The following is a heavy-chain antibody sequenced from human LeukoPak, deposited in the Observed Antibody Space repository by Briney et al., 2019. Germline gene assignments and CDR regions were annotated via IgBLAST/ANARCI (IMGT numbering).Heavy chain of an antibody. D-gene: IGHD5-24*01. J-gene: IGHJ4*02. V-gene: IGHV4-34*01. CDR1: GGSFSGYY. Sequence: PSESLSLTCAVYGGSFSGYYGSWIRQPPGKGLEWIGEINHSGSTNYNPSLKSRVTISVDTSKNQFSLKLSSVTAADTAVYYCARDRRRDGYNFDIWGQGNLVTVSS. CDR3: ARDRRRDGYNFDI. CDR2: INHSGST.